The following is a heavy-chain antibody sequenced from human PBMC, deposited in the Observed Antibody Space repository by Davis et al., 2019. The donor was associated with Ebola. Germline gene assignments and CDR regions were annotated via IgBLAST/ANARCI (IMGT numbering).Heavy chain of an antibody. Sequence: KVSCKGSGYSFTSYWISWVRQMPGKGLEWMGRIDPSDSYTNYSPSFQGHVTISADKSISTAYLQWSSLEASDTAMYYCARLRTTQYYFDYWGQGTLVTVSS. CDR3: ARLRTTQYYFDY. J-gene: IGHJ4*02. V-gene: IGHV5-10-1*01. CDR2: IDPSDSYT. CDR1: GYSFTSYW. D-gene: IGHD2-15*01.